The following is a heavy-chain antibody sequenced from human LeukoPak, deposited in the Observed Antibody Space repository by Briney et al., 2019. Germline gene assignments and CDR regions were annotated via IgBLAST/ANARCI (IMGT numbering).Heavy chain of an antibody. CDR2: IYWSSSGT. V-gene: IGHV3-9*02. CDR1: GFNTEDHA. D-gene: IGHD3-10*01. J-gene: IGHJ6*02. CDR3: VKDMNPGGADV. Sequence: GGSLRLSCVVSGFNTEDHAMHWVRQAPATGMEWVSGIYWSSSGTGYADSVKGRFTVSRDSAKNSLYLQMNSLRPEDTALYYCVKDMNPGGADVWGQGTTVTVSS.